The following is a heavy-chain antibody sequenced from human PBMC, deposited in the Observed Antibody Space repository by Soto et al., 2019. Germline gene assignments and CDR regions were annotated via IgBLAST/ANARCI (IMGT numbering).Heavy chain of an antibody. CDR3: AKEGAGYCSGGSCFESYFDY. CDR1: GFTFSSYA. Sequence: GSLRLSCAASGFTFSSYAMSWVRQAPGKGLEWVSAISGSGGSTYYADSVKGRFTISRDNSKNTLYLQMNSLRAEDTAVYYCAKEGAGYCSGGSCFESYFDYWGQGTLVTVSS. J-gene: IGHJ4*02. CDR2: ISGSGGST. V-gene: IGHV3-23*01. D-gene: IGHD2-15*01.